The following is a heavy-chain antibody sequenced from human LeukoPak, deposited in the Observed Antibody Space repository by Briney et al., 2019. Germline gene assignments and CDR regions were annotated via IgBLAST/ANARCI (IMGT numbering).Heavy chain of an antibody. J-gene: IGHJ2*01. CDR1: GFTVSSNY. Sequence: PGGSLRLSCAASGFTVSSNYMSWVRQAPGKGLEWVSVIYSGGSTYYADSVKGRFTISRDNSKNTLYLQMNSLRAEDTAVYYCARDHSMSDFWSGFGTGYFDLWGRGTLVTVSS. CDR3: ARDHSMSDFWSGFGTGYFDL. D-gene: IGHD3-3*01. V-gene: IGHV3-53*01. CDR2: IYSGGST.